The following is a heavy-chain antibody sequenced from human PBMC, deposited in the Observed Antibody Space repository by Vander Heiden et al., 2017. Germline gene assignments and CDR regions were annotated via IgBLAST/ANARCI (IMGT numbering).Heavy chain of an antibody. J-gene: IGHJ4*02. V-gene: IGHV4-34*01. D-gene: IGHD1-26*01. Sequence: QVQLQPWGAGPLKPSETLSLTCAAYGGSFSGYYWSWIRQPPGKGLEWIGEINHSGSTNYNPSLKSRVTISVDTSKNQFSLKLSSVTAADTAVYYCARGTLIVGAYDYWGQGTLVTVSS. CDR3: ARGTLIVGAYDY. CDR1: GGSFSGYY. CDR2: INHSGST.